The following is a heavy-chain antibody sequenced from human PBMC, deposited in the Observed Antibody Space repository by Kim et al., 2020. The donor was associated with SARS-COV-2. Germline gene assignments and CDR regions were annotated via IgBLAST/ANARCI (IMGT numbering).Heavy chain of an antibody. Sequence: GGSLRLSCAASGFTFSSYAMHWVRQAPGKGLEWVAVISYDGSNKYYADSVKGRFTISRDNSKNTLYLQMNSLRAEDTAVYYCARERGLECSSTSCYKGGWFDPWGQGTLVTVSS. D-gene: IGHD2-2*02. CDR2: ISYDGSNK. J-gene: IGHJ5*02. CDR1: GFTFSSYA. V-gene: IGHV3-30*04. CDR3: ARERGLECSSTSCYKGGWFDP.